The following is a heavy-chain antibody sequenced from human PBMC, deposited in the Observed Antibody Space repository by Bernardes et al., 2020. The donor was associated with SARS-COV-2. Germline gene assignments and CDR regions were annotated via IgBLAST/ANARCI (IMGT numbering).Heavy chain of an antibody. CDR2: IYSRGRS. J-gene: IGHJ6*02. CDR1: GGSIRSSNYY. CDR3: AGSSCGIDCYIGGLRSWDYGMDV. Sequence: SETLSLTCTVSGGSIRSSNYYWGWIRQPPGKGLEWIGSIYSRGRSYYNPSLQSRVRESVDTSKNQFSLRLSFVTAADTAVYYCAGSSCGIDCYIGGLRSWDYGMDVWGQGTTVTVS. V-gene: IGHV4-39*01. D-gene: IGHD2-21*02.